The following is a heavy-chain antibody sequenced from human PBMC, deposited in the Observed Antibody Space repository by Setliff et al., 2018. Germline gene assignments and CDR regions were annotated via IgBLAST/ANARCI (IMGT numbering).Heavy chain of an antibody. CDR3: AKDRLHTRYSSGWLLDY. D-gene: IGHD6-19*01. J-gene: IGHJ4*02. V-gene: IGHV3-23*01. CDR2: ISGSGGST. Sequence: GSLRLSCAASGFTFSSYAMSWVRQAPGKGLEWVSAISGSGGSTYYADSVKGRFTISRDNSKNTLYLQMNSLRAEDTAVYYCAKDRLHTRYSSGWLLDYWGQGTLVTVSS. CDR1: GFTFSSYA.